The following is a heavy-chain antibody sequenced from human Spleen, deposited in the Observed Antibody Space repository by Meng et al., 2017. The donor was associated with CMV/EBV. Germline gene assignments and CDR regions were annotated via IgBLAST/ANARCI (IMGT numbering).Heavy chain of an antibody. CDR2: ISYDGGNK. CDR3: ARGGRIQLWYYFDY. D-gene: IGHD5-18*01. J-gene: IGHJ4*02. Sequence: GESLKISCAASGFTFSSYAMSWVRQAPGKGLEWVAVISYDGGNKYYADSVKGRFTISRGNSKNTLYLQMNSLRSEDTAVYYCARGGRIQLWYYFDYWGQGTLVTVSS. V-gene: IGHV3-30-3*01. CDR1: GFTFSSYA.